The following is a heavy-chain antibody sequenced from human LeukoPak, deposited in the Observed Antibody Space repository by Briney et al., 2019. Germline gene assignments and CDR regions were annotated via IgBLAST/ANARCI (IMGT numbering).Heavy chain of an antibody. CDR3: ARDFGEMPNY. J-gene: IGHJ4*02. D-gene: IGHD5-24*01. CDR2: IDPSGGST. V-gene: IGHV1-46*01. CDR1: GYIFTRYY. Sequence: ASVKVSCKASGYIFTRYYMHWVRQAPGQGLEWMGMIDPSGGSTSYAQNFRGGVTMTRDATTNTVYLELSSLRSEDTAVYYCARDFGEMPNYWGQGTLVTVSS.